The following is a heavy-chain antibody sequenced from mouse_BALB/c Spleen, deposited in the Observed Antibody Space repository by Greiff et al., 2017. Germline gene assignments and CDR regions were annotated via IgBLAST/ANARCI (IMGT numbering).Heavy chain of an antibody. CDR3: ARGDYGY. CDR2: ISSGGSYT. J-gene: IGHJ2*01. D-gene: IGHD2-4*01. Sequence: EVKLQESGGDLVKPGGSLKLSCAASGFTFSSYGMSWVRQTPDKRLEWVATISSGGSYTYYPDSVKGRFTISRDNAKNTLYLQMSSLRSEDTAMYYCARGDYGYWGQGTTLTVSS. CDR1: GFTFSSYG. V-gene: IGHV5-6*01.